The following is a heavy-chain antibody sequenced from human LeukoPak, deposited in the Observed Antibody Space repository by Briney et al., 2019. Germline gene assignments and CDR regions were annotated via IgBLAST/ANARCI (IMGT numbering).Heavy chain of an antibody. D-gene: IGHD5-12*01. J-gene: IGHJ4*02. CDR2: ISSSGSTI. V-gene: IGHV3-48*03. Sequence: PGGSLRLSCAASGFTFSSYEMNWVRQAPGKGLEWVSYISSSGSTIYYADSVKGRFTTSRDNAKNSLYLQMNSLRAEDTAVYYCARLTGGIVATIDLDYWGQGTLVTVSS. CDR1: GFTFSSYE. CDR3: ARLTGGIVATIDLDY.